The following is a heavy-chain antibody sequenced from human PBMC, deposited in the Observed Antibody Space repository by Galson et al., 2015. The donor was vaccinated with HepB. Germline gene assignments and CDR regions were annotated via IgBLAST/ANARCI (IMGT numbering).Heavy chain of an antibody. Sequence: SVKVSCKVSGYTLTELSMHWVRQAPGKGLEWMGGFDPEDGETIYAQKFQGRVTMTEDTSTDTAYMELSSLRSEDTAVYYCATGLHWNVALEGWVDYWGQGTLVTVSS. V-gene: IGHV1-24*01. CDR1: GYTLTELS. CDR2: FDPEDGET. D-gene: IGHD1-1*01. J-gene: IGHJ4*02. CDR3: ATGLHWNVALEGWVDY.